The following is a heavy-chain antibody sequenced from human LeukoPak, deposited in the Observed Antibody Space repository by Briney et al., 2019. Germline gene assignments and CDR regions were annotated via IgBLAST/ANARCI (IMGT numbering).Heavy chain of an antibody. V-gene: IGHV4-28*03. CDR3: ARGRSYAGKDY. Sequence: SDTLSLTCAVSGYSISSSNWWGWIRQPPGKGLEWIGEINHSGSTNYNPSLKSRVTISVDTSKNQFSLKLSSVTAADTAVYYCARGRSYAGKDYWGQGTLVTVSS. CDR1: GYSISSSNW. CDR2: INHSGST. D-gene: IGHD3-16*01. J-gene: IGHJ4*02.